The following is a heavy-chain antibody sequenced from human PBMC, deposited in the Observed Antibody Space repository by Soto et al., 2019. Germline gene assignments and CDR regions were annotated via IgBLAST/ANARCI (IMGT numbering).Heavy chain of an antibody. V-gene: IGHV4-59*01. Sequence: QVQLQESGPGLVKPSETLSLTCTVSGGSISSYYWSWIRQPPGKGLEWIGYIYYSGSTNYNPSLKSRVTISVDTCKNQFSLKLSSVTAADTAVYYCARDQSHSWTATYGMDVLGQGTTVTVSS. CDR3: ARDQSHSWTATYGMDV. D-gene: IGHD2-21*02. J-gene: IGHJ6*02. CDR2: IYYSGST. CDR1: GGSISSYY.